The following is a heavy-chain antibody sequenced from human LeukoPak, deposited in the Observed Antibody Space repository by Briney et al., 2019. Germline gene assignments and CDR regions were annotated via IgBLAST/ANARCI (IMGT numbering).Heavy chain of an antibody. D-gene: IGHD5-18*01. CDR3: ARARGFGYSYGYYFDY. V-gene: IGHV4-34*01. J-gene: IGHJ4*02. CDR2: INHSGST. CDR1: GGSFSGYY. Sequence: SETLSLTCAVYGGSFSGYYWSWISQPPGKGLEWIGEINHSGSTNYNPSLKSRVTISVDTSKNQFSLKLSSVTAADTAVYYCARARGFGYSYGYYFDYWGQGTLVTVSS.